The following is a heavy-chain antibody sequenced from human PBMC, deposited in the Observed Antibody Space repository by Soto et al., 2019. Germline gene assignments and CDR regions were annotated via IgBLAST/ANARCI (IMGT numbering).Heavy chain of an antibody. CDR1: GFTFDDYT. CDR3: AKDTSKRLHYYFDY. D-gene: IGHD5-12*01. CDR2: ISWDGGST. Sequence: GGSLRLSCAASGFTFDDYTMHWVRQAPGKGLEWVSLISWDGGSTYYAGSVKGRFTISRDNSKNSLYLQMNSLRTEDTALYYCAKDTSKRLHYYFDYWGQGTLVTVSS. J-gene: IGHJ4*02. V-gene: IGHV3-43*01.